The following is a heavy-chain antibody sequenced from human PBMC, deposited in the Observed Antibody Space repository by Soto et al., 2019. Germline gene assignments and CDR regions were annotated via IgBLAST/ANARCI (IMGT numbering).Heavy chain of an antibody. J-gene: IGHJ4*02. CDR2: IYYSGST. D-gene: IGHD3-10*01. V-gene: IGHV4-30-4*01. CDR3: ARAFRITMVRGVILFDY. CDR1: GGSISSGDYY. Sequence: SETLSLTCTVSGGSISSGDYYWSWIRQPPGKGLEWIGYIYYSGSTYYNPSLKSRVTISVDTSKNQFSLKLSSVTAADTAVYYCARAFRITMVRGVILFDYWGQGTLVTVS.